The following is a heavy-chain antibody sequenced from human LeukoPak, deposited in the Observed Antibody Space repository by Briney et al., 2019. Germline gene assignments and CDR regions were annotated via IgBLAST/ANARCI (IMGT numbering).Heavy chain of an antibody. CDR2: ISGSGGST. Sequence: GGSLRFSCAASGFTFSSYAMSWVRQAPGKGLEWVSAISGSGGSTYYADSVKGRFTISRDNSKNTLYLQMNSLRAEDTAVYYCAKEGAITMIVVAEGLFDYWGQGTLVTVSS. CDR1: GFTFSSYA. J-gene: IGHJ4*02. V-gene: IGHV3-23*01. D-gene: IGHD3-22*01. CDR3: AKEGAITMIVVAEGLFDY.